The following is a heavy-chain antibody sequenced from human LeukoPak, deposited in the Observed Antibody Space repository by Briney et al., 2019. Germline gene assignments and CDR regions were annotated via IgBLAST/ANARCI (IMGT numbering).Heavy chain of an antibody. Sequence: ASVKVSCKASGYTFTNYAMNWVRQAPGQGLEWMGWINTHTGNPTYAQGFTGRFVFSFDTSVSTAFLQISSLKADDIAVYYCAESNWNYWFDPWGQGTLVTVSS. CDR3: AESNWNYWFDP. V-gene: IGHV7-4-1*02. CDR1: GYTFTNYA. D-gene: IGHD1-7*01. CDR2: INTHTGNP. J-gene: IGHJ5*02.